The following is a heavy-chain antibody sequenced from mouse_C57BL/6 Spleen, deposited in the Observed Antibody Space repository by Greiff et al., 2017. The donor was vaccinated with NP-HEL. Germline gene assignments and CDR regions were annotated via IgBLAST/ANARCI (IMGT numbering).Heavy chain of an antibody. V-gene: IGHV1-54*01. Sequence: VQLQESGAELVRPGTSVKVSCKASGYAFTNYLIEWVKQRPGQGLEWIGVINPGSGGTNYNEKFKGKATLTADKSSSTAYMQLSSLTSEDSAVYFCAREDPLYYFDYWGQGTTLTVSS. CDR2: INPGSGGT. J-gene: IGHJ2*01. CDR3: AREDPLYYFDY. CDR1: GYAFTNYL.